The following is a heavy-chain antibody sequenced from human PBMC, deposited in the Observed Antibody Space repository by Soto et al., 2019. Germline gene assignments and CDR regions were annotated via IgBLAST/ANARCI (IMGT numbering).Heavy chain of an antibody. V-gene: IGHV1-2*04. CDR1: GYTFTGYY. J-gene: IGHJ4*02. CDR2: INPNSGGT. Sequence: ASVKVSCTASGYTFTGYYMHWVRQAPGQGLEWMGWINPNSGGTNYAQKFQGWVTMTRDTSISTAYMELSRLRSDDTAVYYCARDLGGRYYDYWGQGTLVTVSS. CDR3: ARDLGGRYYDY. D-gene: IGHD1-26*01.